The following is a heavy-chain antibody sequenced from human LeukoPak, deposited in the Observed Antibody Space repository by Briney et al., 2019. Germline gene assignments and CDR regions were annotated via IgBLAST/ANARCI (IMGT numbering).Heavy chain of an antibody. CDR3: ARDLLGATEEYYFDY. CDR2: ISYDGSNK. J-gene: IGHJ4*02. Sequence: GGSLRLSCAASGFTFSSYAVHWVRQAPGKGLEWVAVISYDGSNKYYADSVKGRFTISRDNSKNTLYLQMNSLRAEDTAVYYCARDLLGATEEYYFDYWGQGTLVTVSS. D-gene: IGHD1-26*01. CDR1: GFTFSSYA. V-gene: IGHV3-30-3*01.